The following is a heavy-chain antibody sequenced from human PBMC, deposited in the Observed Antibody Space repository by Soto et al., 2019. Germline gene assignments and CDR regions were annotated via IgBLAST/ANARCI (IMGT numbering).Heavy chain of an antibody. CDR1: GGSVSSSSYY. CDR2: IYYSGST. Sequence: QLQLQESGPGLVKPSETLSLTCTVSGGSVSSSSYYWGWIRQPPGKGLEWIGSIYYSGSTYYNPSLKSRVTISVDTSNNQFSLKLSSVTAADTAVYYCAGSEGFGVVTITHYYFDYWGQGTLVTVSS. D-gene: IGHD3-3*01. J-gene: IGHJ4*02. CDR3: AGSEGFGVVTITHYYFDY. V-gene: IGHV4-39*01.